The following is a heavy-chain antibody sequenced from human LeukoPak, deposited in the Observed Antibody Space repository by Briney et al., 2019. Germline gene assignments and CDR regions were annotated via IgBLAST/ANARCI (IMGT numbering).Heavy chain of an antibody. CDR1: GFTFSSYA. CDR3: ARDSYCSSTSCYYIDY. J-gene: IGHJ4*02. CDR2: IWYDGSNK. V-gene: IGHV3-33*08. Sequence: GGSLRLSCAASGFTFSSYAMHWVRQAPGKGLEWVAVIWYDGSNKYYADSVKGRFIISRDNSKNTLYLQMNSLRTEDTAVYYCARDSYCSSTSCYYIDYWGQGTLVTVSS. D-gene: IGHD2-2*01.